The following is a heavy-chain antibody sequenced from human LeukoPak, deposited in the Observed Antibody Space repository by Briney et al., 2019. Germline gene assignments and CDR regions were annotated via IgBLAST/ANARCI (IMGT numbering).Heavy chain of an antibody. Sequence: ASVKVSCKASGYSFTSNYIHWVRQAPGQGLEWMGMIYPRDGSTSYTQKFQGRVTVTRDTSTSTVHMELSGLRSEDTAVYYCARDQEAFDYWGQGTLVTVSS. CDR1: GYSFTSNY. CDR2: IYPRDGST. J-gene: IGHJ4*02. V-gene: IGHV1-46*01. CDR3: ARDQEAFDY.